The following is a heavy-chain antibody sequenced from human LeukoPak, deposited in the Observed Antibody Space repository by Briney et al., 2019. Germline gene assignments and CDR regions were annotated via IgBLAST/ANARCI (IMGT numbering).Heavy chain of an antibody. CDR2: VIPALGVP. Sequence: GASVKVSCKASGGTFSSYAISWVRQAPGQGLEWMGRVIPALGVPNYAQKFQGRVTITADTYTSAAYMELSSLRSEDTAVYYCAADSGDDYYYAMDVWGQGTTVTVTS. CDR1: GGTFSSYA. CDR3: AADSGDDYYYAMDV. V-gene: IGHV1-69*04. D-gene: IGHD1-26*01. J-gene: IGHJ6*02.